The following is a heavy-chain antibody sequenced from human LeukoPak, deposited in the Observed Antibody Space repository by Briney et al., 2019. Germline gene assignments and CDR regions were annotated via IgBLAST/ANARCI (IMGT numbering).Heavy chain of an antibody. D-gene: IGHD2-2*01. CDR1: GFTFSSYA. CDR2: ISGSGDNT. CDR3: AKDRSSITSCSNY. J-gene: IGHJ4*02. Sequence: GGSLRLPCVASGFTFSSYAMTWVRQAPGKGLVWVSGISGSGDNTYYADSAKGRFTISRDNSKNTLFLQMNSLRAEDTAVYYCAKDRSSITSCSNYWGQGTLVTVSS. V-gene: IGHV3-23*01.